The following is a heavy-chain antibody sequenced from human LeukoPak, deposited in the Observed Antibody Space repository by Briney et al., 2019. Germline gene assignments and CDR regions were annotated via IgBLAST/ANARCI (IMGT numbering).Heavy chain of an antibody. J-gene: IGHJ4*02. CDR1: GGSISSSSYY. Sequence: PSETLSLTCTVSGGSISSSSYYWSWIRQPPGKGLEWIGSIYYSGSTYYNPSLKSRVTISVDTSKNQFSLKLSSVTAADTAVYYCARHAADSSSPDEFDYWGQGTLVTVSS. D-gene: IGHD6-6*01. CDR2: IYYSGST. V-gene: IGHV4-39*01. CDR3: ARHAADSSSPDEFDY.